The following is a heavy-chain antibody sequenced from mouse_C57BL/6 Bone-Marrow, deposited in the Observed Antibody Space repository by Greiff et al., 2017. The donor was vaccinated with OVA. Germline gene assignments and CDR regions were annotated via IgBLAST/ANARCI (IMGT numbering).Heavy chain of an antibody. CDR1: GFSLTSYA. CDR3: ARFITTVVDYAMDY. CDR2: IWTGGGT. V-gene: IGHV2-9-1*01. J-gene: IGHJ4*01. D-gene: IGHD1-1*01. Sequence: VKLQESGPGLVAPSQSLSITCTVSGFSLTSYAISWVRQPPGKGLEWLGVIWTGGGTNYNSALKSRLSISKDNSKSQVFLKMNSLQTDDTARYYCARFITTVVDYAMDYWGQGTSVTVSS.